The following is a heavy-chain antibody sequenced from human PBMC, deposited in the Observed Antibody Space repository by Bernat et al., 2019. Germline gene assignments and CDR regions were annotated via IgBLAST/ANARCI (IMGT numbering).Heavy chain of an antibody. J-gene: IGHJ4*02. CDR2: INHSGST. D-gene: IGHD6-19*01. V-gene: IGHV4-34*01. Sequence: QVQLQQWGAGLLKPSETLSLTCAVYGGSFSGYYWSWIRQPPGKGLEWIGEINHSGSTNYNPSLTSRVTISVDTSKNQFSLKLSSVTAADTAVYYCAREGYSSGGAPFDYWGQGTLVTVSS. CDR1: GGSFSGYY. CDR3: AREGYSSGGAPFDY.